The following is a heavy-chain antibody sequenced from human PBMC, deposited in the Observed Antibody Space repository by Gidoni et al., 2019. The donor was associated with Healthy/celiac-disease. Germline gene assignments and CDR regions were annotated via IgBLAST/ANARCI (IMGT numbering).Heavy chain of an antibody. V-gene: IGHV3-7*04. CDR1: GFTFSRYW. D-gene: IGHD2-2*01. Sequence: EVQLVESGGGFVQPGGSLRLSCAASGFTFSRYWLSWVRQDPGKGLEWVANIKQEGREKYYVDSVKGRFTISRDNAKNSLYLQMNSLRAEDTAVYYCARSGWSSTSCYYSYYYMDVWGKGTTVTVSS. CDR2: IKQEGREK. CDR3: ARSGWSSTSCYYSYYYMDV. J-gene: IGHJ6*03.